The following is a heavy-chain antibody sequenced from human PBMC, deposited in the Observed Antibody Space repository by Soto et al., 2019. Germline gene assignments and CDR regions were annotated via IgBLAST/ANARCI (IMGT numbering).Heavy chain of an antibody. D-gene: IGHD5-18*01. CDR1: GFTVSSNY. J-gene: IGHJ6*02. CDR3: ARDLSYGLYYYGRDV. CDR2: IYSGGST. V-gene: IGHV3-53*02. Sequence: EVQLVETGGGLIQPGGSLRLSCAASGFTVSSNYMSWVRQAPGKGLEWVSVIYSGGSTYYADSVKGRFTISRDNSRNTLYLQMNSLRAEDTAVYYCARDLSYGLYYYGRDVWGQGTTVTVSS.